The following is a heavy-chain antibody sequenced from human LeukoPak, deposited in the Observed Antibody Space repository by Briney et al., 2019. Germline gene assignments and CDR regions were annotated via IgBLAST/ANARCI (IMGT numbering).Heavy chain of an antibody. Sequence: PGGSLKLSCAASGFSFSDSPIHWVRQASGKGLEWVGRIRSKDQNSATAYAESVKGRFTISRDDSKNMAYLQMNRLRIEDTAVYYCESSITKAGGSWGQGTLVTVSS. CDR2: IRSKDQNSAT. D-gene: IGHD2-21*01. CDR3: ESSITKAGGS. CDR1: GFSFSDSP. J-gene: IGHJ5*02. V-gene: IGHV3-73*01.